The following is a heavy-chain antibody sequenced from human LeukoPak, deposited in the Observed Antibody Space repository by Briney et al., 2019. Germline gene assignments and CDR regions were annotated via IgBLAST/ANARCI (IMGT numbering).Heavy chain of an antibody. CDR3: ARDPGIAAAAPL. D-gene: IGHD6-13*01. CDR1: GFTFNNAW. Sequence: PGGSLRLSCAASGFTFNNAWMNWVRQAPGKGLEWVSVIYSGGSTYYADSVKGRFTISRDNSKNTLYLQMNSLRAEDTAVYYCARDPGIAAAAPLWGQGTLVTVSS. J-gene: IGHJ4*02. V-gene: IGHV3-53*01. CDR2: IYSGGST.